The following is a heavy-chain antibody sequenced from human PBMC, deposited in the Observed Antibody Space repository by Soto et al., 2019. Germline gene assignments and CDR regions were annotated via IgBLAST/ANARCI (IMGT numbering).Heavy chain of an antibody. J-gene: IGHJ5*02. V-gene: IGHV4-59*01. CDR3: ARLFSGGSWFDP. CDR1: GGSISSYY. Sequence: SETLSLTCTVSGGSISSYYWSWIRQPPGKGLEWIGYIYYSGSTNYNPSLKSRVTISVDTSKNQFSLKLSSVTAADTAVYYCARLFSGGSWFDPWGQGTLVTVSS. D-gene: IGHD3-16*01. CDR2: IYYSGST.